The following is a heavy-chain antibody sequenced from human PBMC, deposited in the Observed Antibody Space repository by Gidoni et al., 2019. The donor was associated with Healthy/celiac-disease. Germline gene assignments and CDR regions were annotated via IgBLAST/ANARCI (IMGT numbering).Heavy chain of an antibody. CDR1: GFTFSSYA. V-gene: IGHV3-23*01. CDR2: ISGSGGST. J-gene: IGHJ4*02. Sequence: EVQLLESGGGLVQPGGSLRLSCAASGFTFSSYAMSWVRQAPGKGLEWVSAISGSGGSTYYADSVKGRFTISRDNSKNTLYLQMNSLRAEDTAVYYCAKDSSPYDFWSGYHHFDYWGQGTLVTVSS. CDR3: AKDSSPYDFWSGYHHFDY. D-gene: IGHD3-3*01.